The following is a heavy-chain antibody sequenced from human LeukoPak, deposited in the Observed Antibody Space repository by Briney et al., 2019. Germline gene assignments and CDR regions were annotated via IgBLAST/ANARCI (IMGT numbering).Heavy chain of an antibody. D-gene: IGHD1-7*01. J-gene: IGHJ4*02. Sequence: GGSLRLSCAASGYPFSSYAMNWVRQAPGKGLEWVATIAASGGNSYTAASVKGRFTISSDNSKNTLYLQMNSLGAEDTALYYCAKGGYDWNYPLDYWGQGTLVTVSS. V-gene: IGHV3-23*01. CDR2: IAASGGNS. CDR1: GYPFSSYA. CDR3: AKGGYDWNYPLDY.